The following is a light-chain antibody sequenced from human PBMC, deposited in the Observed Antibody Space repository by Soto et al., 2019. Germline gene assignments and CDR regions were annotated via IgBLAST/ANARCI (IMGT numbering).Light chain of an antibody. CDR3: QQYYSYPRT. Sequence: AIRMTQAPSSLSASTGDRVTITCRASQGISSYLAWYQQKPGKAPKLLIYAASTLQSGVPSRFSGSGSGTDFTLTILCLQSEDFATYYCQQYYSYPRTFGQGTKV. CDR2: AAS. V-gene: IGKV1-8*01. J-gene: IGKJ1*01. CDR1: QGISSY.